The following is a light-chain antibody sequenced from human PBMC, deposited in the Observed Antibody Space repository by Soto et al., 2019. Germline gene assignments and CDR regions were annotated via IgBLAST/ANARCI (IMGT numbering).Light chain of an antibody. Sequence: IQLTQSPSSLSASVGDRVTITCRAGQDIGSALAWYQQRPGKAPKLLLYDASNLEAGVPSRFSGSGSGTDFTLTITSLRPEDFATYYWQQFNGFPLTFGGGNKVQIK. CDR2: DAS. CDR1: QDIGSA. CDR3: QQFNGFPLT. V-gene: IGKV1-13*02. J-gene: IGKJ4*01.